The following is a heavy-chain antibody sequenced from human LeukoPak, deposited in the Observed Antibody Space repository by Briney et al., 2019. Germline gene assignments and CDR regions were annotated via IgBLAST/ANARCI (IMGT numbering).Heavy chain of an antibody. CDR2: IYYSGST. V-gene: IGHV4-39*07. CDR1: GGSISGSSYY. CDR3: ARVQSDYGGMYFDY. D-gene: IGHD4-23*01. J-gene: IGHJ4*02. Sequence: PSETLPLTCTVSGGSISGSSYYWGWIRQPPGKGLEWIGSIYYSGSTYYNPSLKSRVTISVDTSKNQFSLKLSSVTAADTAVYYCARVQSDYGGMYFDYWGQGTLVTVSS.